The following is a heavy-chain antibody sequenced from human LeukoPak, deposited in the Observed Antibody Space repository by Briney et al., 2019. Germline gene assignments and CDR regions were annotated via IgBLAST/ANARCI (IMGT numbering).Heavy chain of an antibody. J-gene: IGHJ5*02. CDR2: IYYSGST. CDR3: ARAGGAVVVPAAYNWFDP. Sequence: SETLSLTRTVSGGSISSGGYYWSWIRQHPGKGLEWIGYIYYSGSTHYNPSLKSRVTISVDTSKNQFSLKLSSVTAADTAVYYCARAGGAVVVPAAYNWFDPWGQGTLVTVSS. CDR1: GGSISSGGYY. D-gene: IGHD2-2*01. V-gene: IGHV4-31*03.